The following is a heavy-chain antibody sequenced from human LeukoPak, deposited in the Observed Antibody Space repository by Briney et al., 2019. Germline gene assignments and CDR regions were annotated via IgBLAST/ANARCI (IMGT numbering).Heavy chain of an antibody. J-gene: IGHJ3*02. D-gene: IGHD1-7*01. CDR1: GGSINSDY. V-gene: IGHV4-59*01. CDR3: ATGDIWDYSFDT. Sequence: SETLSLTRHDSGGSINSDYWSWIPQPPGKGLECIRNIYYSGSTNYNPSLNSRATISVDTSKNQFSLKHSSVTAAATSVYSSATGDIWDYSFDTWGQGTMVTVSS. CDR2: IYYSGST.